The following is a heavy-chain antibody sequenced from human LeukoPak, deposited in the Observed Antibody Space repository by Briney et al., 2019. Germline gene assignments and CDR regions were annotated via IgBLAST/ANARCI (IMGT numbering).Heavy chain of an antibody. CDR2: IIPIFGTA. CDR3: AREVAADRFDY. CDR1: GGTFSSYA. V-gene: IGHV1-69*06. J-gene: IGHJ4*02. Sequence: ASVKVSCKASGGTFSSYAISWVRQAPGQGLEWMGGIIPIFGTANYVQKFQGRVTITADKSTSTAYMELSSLRSEDTAVYYCAREVAADRFDYWGQGTLVTVSS. D-gene: IGHD6-13*01.